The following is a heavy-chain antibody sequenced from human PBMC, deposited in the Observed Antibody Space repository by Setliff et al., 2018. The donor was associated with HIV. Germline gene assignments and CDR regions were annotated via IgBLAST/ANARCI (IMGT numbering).Heavy chain of an antibody. J-gene: IGHJ5*02. CDR3: ARDRHSSGLGSYGP. V-gene: IGHV4-4*09. CDR2: IYTTGST. Sequence: SETLSLTCAVYGTSFNDYFWTWIRQSPGKGLQWIGYIYTTGSTNYNPSLKSRVTMSVDTSKNQFSLRVTSVTAADTAVYFCARDRHSSGLGSYGPWGPGILVTVSS. CDR1: GTSFNDYF. D-gene: IGHD3-10*01.